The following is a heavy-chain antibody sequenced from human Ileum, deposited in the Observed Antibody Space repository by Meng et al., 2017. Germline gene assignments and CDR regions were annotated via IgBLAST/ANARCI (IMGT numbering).Heavy chain of an antibody. J-gene: IGHJ4*02. D-gene: IGHD1-14*01. CDR1: GVSISSAIW. CDR3: AKAAAYNLDI. Sequence: QVKWKEPGPGLGKLSGTLSLTCAGSGVSISSAIWWGWVRQPPGKGLEWMGEIIQSGSTNYNPSLKSRVSISVDKSKNHLSLSLSSVTAADTAVYYCAKAAAYNLDIWGQGALVTVSS. CDR2: IIQSGST. V-gene: IGHV4-4*02.